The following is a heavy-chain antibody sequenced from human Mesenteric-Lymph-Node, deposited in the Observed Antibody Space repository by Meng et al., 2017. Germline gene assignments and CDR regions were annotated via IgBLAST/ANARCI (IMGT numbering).Heavy chain of an antibody. Sequence: GESLKISCAASGFTFSSYAMHWVRQAPGKGLEWVAVISYDGSNKYYADSVKGRFTISRDNSKNTLYLQMNSLRAEDTAVYYCATTNYDYVWGSYRPFFYYYYYGMDVWGQGTTVTVSS. CDR1: GFTFSSYA. CDR3: ATTNYDYVWGSYRPFFYYYYYGMDV. CDR2: ISYDGSNK. J-gene: IGHJ6*02. V-gene: IGHV3-30*01. D-gene: IGHD3-16*02.